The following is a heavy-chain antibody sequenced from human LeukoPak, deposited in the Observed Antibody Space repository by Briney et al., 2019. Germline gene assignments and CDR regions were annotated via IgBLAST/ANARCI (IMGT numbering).Heavy chain of an antibody. Sequence: SETLSLTCTVSGGSISSYYWSLIRQPPGKGLEWIGYIYYSGSTNYNPSLKSRVTISVDTSKNQFSLKLSSVTAADTAVYYCARLSPYGMDVWGQGTTVTVSS. CDR1: GGSISSYY. CDR3: ARLSPYGMDV. V-gene: IGHV4-59*08. CDR2: IYYSGST. J-gene: IGHJ6*02.